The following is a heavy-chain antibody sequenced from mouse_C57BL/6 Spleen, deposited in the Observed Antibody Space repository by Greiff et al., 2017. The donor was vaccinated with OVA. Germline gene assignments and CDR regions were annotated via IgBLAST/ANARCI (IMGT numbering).Heavy chain of an antibody. CDR1: GFTFSSYA. CDR3: ARDPQLYYFDY. Sequence: EVMLVESGGGLVKPGGSLKLSCAASGFTFSSYAMSWVRQTPEKRLEWVATISDGGSYTYYPDNVKGRFTISRDNAKNNLYLQMSHRKSEDTAMYYCARDPQLYYFDYWGQGTTLTVSS. D-gene: IGHD3-1*01. CDR2: ISDGGSYT. V-gene: IGHV5-4*01. J-gene: IGHJ2*01.